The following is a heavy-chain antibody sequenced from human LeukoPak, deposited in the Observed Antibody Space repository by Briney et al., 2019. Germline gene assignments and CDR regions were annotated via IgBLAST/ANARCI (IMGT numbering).Heavy chain of an antibody. CDR1: GGSFSGDY. D-gene: IGHD5-12*01. CDR2: INHSGST. V-gene: IGHV4-34*01. CDR3: ARGSIVATITNYYYYGMDV. J-gene: IGHJ6*02. Sequence: PSETLSLTCAVYGGSFSGDYWCWIRQRPGQGLEWSGEINHSGSTNYNPSLKSRVTISVDTSKNQFSLKLSSVTVADTAVYYCARGSIVATITNYYYYGMDVWGQGTTVTVSS.